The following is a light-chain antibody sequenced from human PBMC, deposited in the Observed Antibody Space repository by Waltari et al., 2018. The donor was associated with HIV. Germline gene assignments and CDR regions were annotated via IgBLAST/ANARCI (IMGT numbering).Light chain of an antibody. J-gene: IGKJ2*01. V-gene: IGKV1-NL1*01. Sequence: DIQMTQSPSSLSASVGDRVTITCRASQVISNSLAWYQQKPGKAPKLLVYDASRLESGVPSRISGSGGGTDFTLTITTRQPEDFATYFCQQYYNIPRTFGQGTEVEV. CDR2: DAS. CDR1: QVISNS. CDR3: QQYYNIPRT.